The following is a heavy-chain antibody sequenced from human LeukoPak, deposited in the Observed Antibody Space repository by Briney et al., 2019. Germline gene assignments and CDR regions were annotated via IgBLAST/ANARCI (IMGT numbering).Heavy chain of an antibody. V-gene: IGHV4-39*01. J-gene: IGHJ4*02. CDR2: IYYSGST. Sequence: SETLSHTCTVSGGSISSYYWGWIRQPREKGLEWIGSIYYSGSTYYNPSLKRRVTISVDTSKNQFSLKLSSVTAADTAVYYCARGIAVAGTRRVFDYWGQGTLVTVSS. D-gene: IGHD6-19*01. CDR3: ARGIAVAGTRRVFDY. CDR1: GGSISSYY.